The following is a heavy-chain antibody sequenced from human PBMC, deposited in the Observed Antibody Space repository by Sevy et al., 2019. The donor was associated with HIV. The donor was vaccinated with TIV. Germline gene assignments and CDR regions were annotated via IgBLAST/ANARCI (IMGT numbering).Heavy chain of an antibody. Sequence: ASVKVSCKASGYTFTGYYMHWVRQAPGQGLEWMGRINPNSGGTNYAQKFQGRVTMTRDTSISTAYMELSRLRSDDTAVYYCAGDHGDYGDLTKDYWGQGTLVTVSS. D-gene: IGHD4-17*01. CDR2: INPNSGGT. J-gene: IGHJ4*02. CDR3: AGDHGDYGDLTKDY. V-gene: IGHV1-2*06. CDR1: GYTFTGYY.